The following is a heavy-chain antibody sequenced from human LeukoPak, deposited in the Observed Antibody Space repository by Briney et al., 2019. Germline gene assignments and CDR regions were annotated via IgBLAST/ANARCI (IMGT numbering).Heavy chain of an antibody. V-gene: IGHV3-23*01. D-gene: IGHD6-19*01. CDR1: GFTFSSYA. J-gene: IGHJ4*02. CDR3: AKGGYIGGRFHFDY. Sequence: GGSLRLSCAASGFTFSSYAMTWVRQAPGKGLEWVSSFHGSGFSTYYADSVKGRFTISRDNSKNTLYLQMNNLRAEDTAVYYCAKGGYIGGRFHFDYWGQGTLVTVSS. CDR2: FHGSGFST.